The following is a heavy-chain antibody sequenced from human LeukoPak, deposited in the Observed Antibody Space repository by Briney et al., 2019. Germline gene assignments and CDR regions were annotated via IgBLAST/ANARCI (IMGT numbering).Heavy chain of an antibody. CDR2: NSGST. Sequence: SETLSLTCTVSGGSISSSSYYWGWIRQPPGKGLEWIGSNSGSTYYNPSLKSRVTISVDTSKNQFSLKLSSVTAADTAMYYCARDPMPIAAAGALYWGQGTLVTVSS. CDR3: ARDPMPIAAAGALY. CDR1: GGSISSSSYY. D-gene: IGHD6-13*01. V-gene: IGHV4-39*07. J-gene: IGHJ4*02.